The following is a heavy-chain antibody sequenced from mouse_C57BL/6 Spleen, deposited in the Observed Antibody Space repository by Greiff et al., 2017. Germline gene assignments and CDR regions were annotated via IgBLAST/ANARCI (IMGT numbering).Heavy chain of an antibody. CDR3: ASDITTVVATDY. D-gene: IGHD1-1*01. CDR1: GYTFTSYW. CDR2: IDPSDSYT. V-gene: IGHV1-59*01. Sequence: QVQLQQPGAELVRPGTSVKLSCKASGYTFTSYWMPWVKQRPGQGLEWIGVIDPSDSYTNYNQKFKGKATLTVDTAYSTAYMQLSSLTSEASAVYFCASDITTVVATDYWGQGTTLTVSS. J-gene: IGHJ2*01.